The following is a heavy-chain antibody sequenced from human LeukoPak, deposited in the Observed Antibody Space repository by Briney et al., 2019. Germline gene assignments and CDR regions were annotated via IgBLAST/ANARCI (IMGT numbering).Heavy chain of an antibody. CDR1: GYTFTSYD. J-gene: IGHJ6*02. Sequence: ASVKVSCKASGYTFTSYDISWVRQAPGQGLEWMGWISANNGNTDYAQKLQGRVTITTNTSTSTAYMELSSLRSDDTAVYYCARVGDSSSRYPPENYYYYGMDVWGQGTTVTVSS. D-gene: IGHD6-13*01. CDR3: ARVGDSSSRYPPENYYYYGMDV. V-gene: IGHV1-18*01. CDR2: ISANNGNT.